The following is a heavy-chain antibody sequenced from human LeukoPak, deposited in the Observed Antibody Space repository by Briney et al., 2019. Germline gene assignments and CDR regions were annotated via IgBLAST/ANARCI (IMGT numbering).Heavy chain of an antibody. CDR3: AREDSSSWYYFDY. J-gene: IGHJ4*02. V-gene: IGHV4-34*01. CDR2: INHRGST. CDR1: GGSFSGYY. D-gene: IGHD6-13*01. Sequence: SETLSLTCAVYGGSFSGYYWSWIRPPPGRGRGWNGEINHRGSTNYNPSLNSRVTLSVDTSKNQFSLKLSSVTAADTAVYYCAREDSSSWYYFDYWGQGTLVTVSS.